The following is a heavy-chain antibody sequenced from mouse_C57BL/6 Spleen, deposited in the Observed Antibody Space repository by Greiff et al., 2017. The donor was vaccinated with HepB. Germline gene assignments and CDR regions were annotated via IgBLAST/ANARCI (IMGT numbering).Heavy chain of an antibody. CDR3: ARRRVRGGFAY. V-gene: IGHV1-26*01. D-gene: IGHD2-14*01. J-gene: IGHJ3*01. CDR2: INPNNGGT. Sequence: VQLQQSGPELVKPGASVKISCKASGYTFTDYYMNWVKQSHGKSLEWIGDINPNNGGTSYNQKFKGKATLTVDKSSSTAYMELRSLTSEDSAVYYCARRRVRGGFAYWGQGTLVTVSA. CDR1: GYTFTDYY.